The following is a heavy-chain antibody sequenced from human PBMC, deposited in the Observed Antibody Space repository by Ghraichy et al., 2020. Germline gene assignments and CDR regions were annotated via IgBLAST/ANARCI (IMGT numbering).Heavy chain of an antibody. J-gene: IGHJ2*01. CDR3: ARVGSAAGYWYFDL. D-gene: IGHD6-13*01. CDR1: GFTFSSYG. Sequence: GGSLRLSCAASGFTFSSYGMHWVRQAPGKGLEWVAVIWYDGSNKYYVDSVKGRFTISRDNSKNTLYLQMNSLRAEDTAVYYCARVGSAAGYWYFDLWGRGTLVTVSS. V-gene: IGHV3-33*01. CDR2: IWYDGSNK.